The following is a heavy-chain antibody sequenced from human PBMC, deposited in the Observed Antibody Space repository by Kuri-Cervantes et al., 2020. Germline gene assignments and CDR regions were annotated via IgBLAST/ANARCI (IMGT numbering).Heavy chain of an antibody. V-gene: IGHV3-23*01. CDR3: AKDAGAWFGELPLYYYYYGMDV. D-gene: IGHD3-10*01. Sequence: GGSLRLSCAASGFTFSSYAMSWVRQAPGKGLEWVSAISGSGGSTYYADSVKGRFTISRDNSKNTLYLQMNSLRAEDTAVYYCAKDAGAWFGELPLYYYYYGMDVWGQGTTVTVSS. J-gene: IGHJ6*02. CDR1: GFTFSSYA. CDR2: ISGSGGST.